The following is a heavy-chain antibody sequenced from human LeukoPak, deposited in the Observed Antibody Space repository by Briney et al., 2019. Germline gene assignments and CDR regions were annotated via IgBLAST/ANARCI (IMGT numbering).Heavy chain of an antibody. V-gene: IGHV4-31*03. CDR1: DVSISSCGYY. CDR2: INYSGTT. J-gene: IGHJ4*01. CDR3: AREGGGPSQLSFHFDY. Sequence: PSQTLSLTYTVSDVSISSCGYYWSCIRQHPGKGLEWIVYINYSGTTYYNPSLKSRVTISVDTSKKQFSLKMSSVTAADTAVYYCAREGGGPSQLSFHFDYWGHGTVVTVSS. D-gene: IGHD6-6*01.